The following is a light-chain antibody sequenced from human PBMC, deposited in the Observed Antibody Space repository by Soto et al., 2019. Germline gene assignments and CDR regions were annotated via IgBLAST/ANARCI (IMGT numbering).Light chain of an antibody. CDR2: RNN. CDR3: AAWDGSLSVRYV. Sequence: QSVLTQPPSGSGIPGQRGTISYSGSSSNIGSNYVYWYQQLPGTAPKLLIYRNNQRPSGVPDRFSGSKSGTSASLAISGLRSEDEADYYCAAWDGSLSVRYVFGTGTKVTVL. CDR1: SSNIGSNY. J-gene: IGLJ1*01. V-gene: IGLV1-47*01.